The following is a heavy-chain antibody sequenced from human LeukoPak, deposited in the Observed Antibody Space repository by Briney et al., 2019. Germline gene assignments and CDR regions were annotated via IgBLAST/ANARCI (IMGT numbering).Heavy chain of an antibody. CDR1: GYSICSGYY. D-gene: IGHD3-22*01. V-gene: IGHV4-38-2*02. CDR2: IHHSGVT. Sequence: SETLSLTXTVSGYSICSGYYWSWIREPPGKGLEWIATIHHSGVTYYNPSLKSRVTMSVDTSKNQFSLKLGSVTAAGTAVYYCARYTANTAGYSFDFWGQGALVTVSS. J-gene: IGHJ4*02. CDR3: ARYTANTAGYSFDF.